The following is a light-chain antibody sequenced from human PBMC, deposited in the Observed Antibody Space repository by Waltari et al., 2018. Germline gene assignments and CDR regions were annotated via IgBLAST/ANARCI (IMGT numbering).Light chain of an antibody. V-gene: IGKV4-1*01. J-gene: IGKJ1*01. CDR1: QSVLYSPNSKNY. CDR3: QQYSTAPWT. CDR2: WAS. Sequence: DIVMTQSPDSLAVSLGEGATINCKSSQSVLYSPNSKNYLAWYQQTPGQPPKLLIYWASTRESGVPDRFSGSGSGTDFTLTISSLQAEDVAVYYCQQYSTAPWTFGQGTKVEIK.